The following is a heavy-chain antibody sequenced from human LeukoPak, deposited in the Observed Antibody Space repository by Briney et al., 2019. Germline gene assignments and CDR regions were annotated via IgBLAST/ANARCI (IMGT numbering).Heavy chain of an antibody. CDR2: IYENCGTT. CDR3: AKDFRIGYSAHFDY. V-gene: IGHV3-23*01. D-gene: IGHD2-21*01. CDR1: GFTFRSHA. J-gene: IGHJ4*02. Sequence: GGSLRLSCVGSGFTFRSHAMSWVRQAPEKGLEFVSGIYENCGTTYYADSVKGRFSISRDNSKNTLYLQMDSLRGEDTAVYYCAKDFRIGYSAHFDYWGQGALVTVSS.